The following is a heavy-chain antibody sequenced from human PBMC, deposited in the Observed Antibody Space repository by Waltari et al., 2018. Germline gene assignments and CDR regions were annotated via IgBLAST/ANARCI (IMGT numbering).Heavy chain of an antibody. D-gene: IGHD5-12*01. CDR3: ATPGGIWLQVSY. Sequence: QLRESGPGLVKSSETLSLTCTVSGGSIAGTNYYWAWVRQPPGKGLEWVANVYSNGYTYYNPSLESRVTISVDTSKNQFSLNVRSVTAADTGVYFCATPGGIWLQVSYWGHGTLVNVSS. CDR2: VYSNGYT. J-gene: IGHJ4*01. V-gene: IGHV4-39*01. CDR1: GGSIAGTNYY.